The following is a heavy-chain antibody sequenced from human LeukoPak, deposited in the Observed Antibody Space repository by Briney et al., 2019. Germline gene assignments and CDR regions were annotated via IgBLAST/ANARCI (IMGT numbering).Heavy chain of an antibody. CDR2: IYYSGST. D-gene: IGHD6-19*01. J-gene: IGHJ6*03. V-gene: IGHV4-38-2*02. Sequence: SETLSLTCTVSGYSISSGYYWGWIRQPPGKGLEWIGSIYYSGSTYYNPSLKSRVTISVDTSKNQFSLKLSSVTAADTAVYYCARGSSGWNYYYYYYMDVWGKGTTVTVSS. CDR1: GYSISSGYY. CDR3: ARGSSGWNYYYYYYMDV.